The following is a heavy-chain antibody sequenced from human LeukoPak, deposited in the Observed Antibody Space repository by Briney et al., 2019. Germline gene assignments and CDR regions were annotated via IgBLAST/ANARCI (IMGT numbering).Heavy chain of an antibody. J-gene: IGHJ1*01. CDR2: IYTSGST. V-gene: IGHV4-4*07. D-gene: IGHD3-22*01. CDR3: ARGDGDHYDSSGYWPPDYFHH. CDR1: GGSISSHY. Sequence: SETLSLTCTVSGGSISSHYWSWIRQPAGKGLEWIGRIYTSGSTNYNPPLKSRVTMSVDTSKNQFSLKLSSVTAADTAVYYCARGDGDHYDSSGYWPPDYFHHWGQGTLVTVSS.